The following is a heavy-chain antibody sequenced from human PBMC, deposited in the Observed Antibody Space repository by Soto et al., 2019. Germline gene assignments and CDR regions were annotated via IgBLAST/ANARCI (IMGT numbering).Heavy chain of an antibody. CDR2: IIPIFGTA. CDR3: AGQPLVVAAFVGWFDP. J-gene: IGHJ5*02. CDR1: GGTFSSYA. V-gene: IGHV1-69*12. Sequence: QVQLVQSGAEVKKPGSSVKVSCKASGGTFSSYAISWVRQAPGQGLEWMGGIIPIFGTANYAQKFQGRVTITADESTSTAYMELSSLRSEDTAVYYGAGQPLVVAAFVGWFDPWGQGTLVTVSS. D-gene: IGHD2-15*01.